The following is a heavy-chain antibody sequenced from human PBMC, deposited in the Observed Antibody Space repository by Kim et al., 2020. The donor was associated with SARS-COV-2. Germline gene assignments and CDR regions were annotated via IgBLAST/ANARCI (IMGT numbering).Heavy chain of an antibody. D-gene: IGHD1-7*01. CDR1: GGSVSSGSYY. V-gene: IGHV4-61*01. Sequence: SETLSLTCTVSGGSVSSGSYYWSWIRQPPGKGLEWIGYIYYSGSTNYNPSLKSRVTISVDTSKNQFSLKLSSVTAADTAVYYCARDPFPTGTPPSGDVWGQGTTVTVSS. CDR3: ARDPFPTGTPPSGDV. J-gene: IGHJ6*02. CDR2: IYYSGST.